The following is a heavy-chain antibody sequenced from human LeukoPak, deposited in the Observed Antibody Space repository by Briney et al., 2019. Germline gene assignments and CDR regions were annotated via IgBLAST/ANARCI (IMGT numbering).Heavy chain of an antibody. V-gene: IGHV4-59*08. D-gene: IGHD3-22*01. Sequence: PSETLSLTCTVSGGSISSYYWSWIRQPPGKGLEWIGYIYYSGSTNYNPSLKSRVTISVDTSKNQFSLKLSSVTAADTAVYYCARLNVGLFSLFDYWGQGTLVTVSS. CDR1: GGSISSYY. CDR3: ARLNVGLFSLFDY. J-gene: IGHJ4*02. CDR2: IYYSGST.